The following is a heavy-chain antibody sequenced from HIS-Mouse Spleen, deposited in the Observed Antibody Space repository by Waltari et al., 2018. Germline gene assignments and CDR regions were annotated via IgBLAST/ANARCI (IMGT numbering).Heavy chain of an antibody. CDR2: IYYSGST. CDR3: AREIPYSSSWYDWYFDL. V-gene: IGHV4-39*07. Sequence: QLQLQESGPGLVKPSETLSLPCTVPGGSISSSSYYWGWIRQPPGKGLEWIGSIYYSGSTDYNPSLKSRVTISVDTSKNQFSLKLSSVTAADTAVYYCAREIPYSSSWYDWYFDLWGRGTLVTVSS. J-gene: IGHJ2*01. D-gene: IGHD6-13*01. CDR1: GGSISSSSYY.